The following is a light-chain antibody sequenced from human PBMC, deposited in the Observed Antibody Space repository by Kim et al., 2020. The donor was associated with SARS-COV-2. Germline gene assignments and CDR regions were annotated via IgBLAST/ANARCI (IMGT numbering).Light chain of an antibody. V-gene: IGKV3-20*01. Sequence: SLGETATPPRRARQSMSAGYFNWYQHKPGQAPRLLMYATSTSATGIPDRFTGSKSGTDFILTINRLEPEDSAIYYCHHLSSSPYYSFGQGTKLEI. CDR2: ATS. J-gene: IGKJ2*03. CDR1: QSMSAGY. CDR3: HHLSSSPYYS.